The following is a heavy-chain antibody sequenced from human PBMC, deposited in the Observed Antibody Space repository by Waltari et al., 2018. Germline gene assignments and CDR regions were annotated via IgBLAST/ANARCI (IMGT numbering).Heavy chain of an antibody. V-gene: IGHV4-34*02. J-gene: IGHJ6*02. CDR1: GGSFSGYY. Sequence: QVQLQQWGAGQLQPSETLSLTCAVYGGSFSGYYWGWIRQPPGKGLEWIGEINHNGNRNDNPSRRSRIEMLVDTSRSQFSLKVNSVTAADTAVYYCVRLEDCAGPGGNCYSGDSFALDVWGQGTTVTVSS. CDR3: VRLEDCAGPGGNCYSGDSFALDV. CDR2: INHNGNR. D-gene: IGHD2-15*01.